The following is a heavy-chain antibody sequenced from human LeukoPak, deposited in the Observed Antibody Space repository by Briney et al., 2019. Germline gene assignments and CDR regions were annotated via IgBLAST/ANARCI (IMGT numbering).Heavy chain of an antibody. CDR3: ARDDHYYDSSGYYGY. J-gene: IGHJ4*02. V-gene: IGHV1-69*04. Sequence: GASVKVSCKASGGTFSSYAISWVRQAPGQGLEWMGRIIPILGIANYAQKFQGRVTMTRDTSISTAYMELSRLRSDDTAVYYCARDDHYYDSSGYYGYWGQGTLVTVSS. CDR2: IIPILGIA. D-gene: IGHD3-22*01. CDR1: GGTFSSYA.